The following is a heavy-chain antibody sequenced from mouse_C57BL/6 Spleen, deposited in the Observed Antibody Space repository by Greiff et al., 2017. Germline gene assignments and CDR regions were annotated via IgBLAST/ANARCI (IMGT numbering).Heavy chain of an antibody. CDR3: ASRNYGAMDY. Sequence: QVQLQQPGAELVMRGASVKLSCKASGYTFTSYWMHWVKQRPGQGLEWIGEIDPSDSYTNYNQKFKGKSTLTVDKSSSTAYMQLSSLTSEDSAVYYCASRNYGAMDYWGQGTSVTVSS. D-gene: IGHD2-1*01. V-gene: IGHV1-69*01. CDR1: GYTFTSYW. CDR2: IDPSDSYT. J-gene: IGHJ4*01.